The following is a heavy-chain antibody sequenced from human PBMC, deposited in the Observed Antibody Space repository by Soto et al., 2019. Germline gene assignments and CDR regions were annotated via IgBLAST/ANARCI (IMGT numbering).Heavy chain of an antibody. J-gene: IGHJ4*02. CDR3: AKDRSVVVVAATLDY. D-gene: IGHD2-15*01. CDR1: GFTFSSYA. V-gene: IGHV3-23*01. CDR2: ISGSGGST. Sequence: GSLRLSCAASGFTFSSYAMSWVRQAPGKGLEWVSAISGSGGSTYYADSVKGRFTISRDNSKNTLYLQMNSLRAEDTAVYYCAKDRSVVVVAATLDYWGQGTLVTVSS.